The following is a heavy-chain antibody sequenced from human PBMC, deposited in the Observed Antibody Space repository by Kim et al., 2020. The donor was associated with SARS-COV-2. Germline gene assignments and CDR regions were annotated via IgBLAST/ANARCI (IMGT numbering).Heavy chain of an antibody. D-gene: IGHD3-10*01. CDR3: VKDRGITMVRGGIKSRDY. Sequence: GGSLRLSCSASGFTFSSYAMHWVRQAPGKGLEYVSAISSNGGSTYYADSVKGRFTISRDNSKNTLYLQMSSLRAEDTAVYYCVKDRGITMVRGGIKSRDYWGQGTLVTVSS. V-gene: IGHV3-64D*06. CDR1: GFTFSSYA. J-gene: IGHJ4*02. CDR2: ISSNGGST.